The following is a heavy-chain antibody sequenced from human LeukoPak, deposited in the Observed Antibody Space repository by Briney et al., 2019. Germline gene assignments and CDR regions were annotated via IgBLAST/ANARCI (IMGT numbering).Heavy chain of an antibody. CDR2: ISSSSSYI. CDR1: GFTFSSDS. V-gene: IGHV3-21*01. CDR3: TTDKSNARNSSSWYKGY. J-gene: IGHJ4*02. D-gene: IGHD6-13*01. Sequence: GGSLRLSCTASGFTFSSDSMNWVRQAPGKGLEWVSSISSSSSYIYHADSVKGRFTISRDNAKNSLYLQMNSLRAEDTAVYYCTTDKSNARNSSSWYKGYWGQGTLVTVSS.